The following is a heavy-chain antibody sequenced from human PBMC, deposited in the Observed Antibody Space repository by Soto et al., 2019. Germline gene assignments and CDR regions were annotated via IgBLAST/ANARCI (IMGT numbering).Heavy chain of an antibody. D-gene: IGHD1-26*01. J-gene: IGHJ6*02. V-gene: IGHV3-30*18. Sequence: GGSLNLSCAASGFTFSSYGMLWVRQAPGKGLEWVAVISYDGSNKYYADSVKGRFTISGDNSKNTLYLQMNSLRAEDTAVYYCAKVKYSAPGMDVWGQGTTVTVSS. CDR3: AKVKYSAPGMDV. CDR2: ISYDGSNK. CDR1: GFTFSSYG.